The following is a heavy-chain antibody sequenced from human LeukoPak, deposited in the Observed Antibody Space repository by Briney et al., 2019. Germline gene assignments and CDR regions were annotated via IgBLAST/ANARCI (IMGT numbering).Heavy chain of an antibody. D-gene: IGHD1-26*01. CDR1: GFTFSTYS. Sequence: PGGSLRLSCSASGFTFSTYSMNWVRQAPGKWLEWVSSISSSSRYIYYADSVKGRFTISRDNAKNSLYLQMNSLRAEDTAVYYCAKDRGWELRYFDYWGQGTLVTVSS. CDR3: AKDRGWELRYFDY. V-gene: IGHV3-21*01. CDR2: ISSSSRYI. J-gene: IGHJ4*02.